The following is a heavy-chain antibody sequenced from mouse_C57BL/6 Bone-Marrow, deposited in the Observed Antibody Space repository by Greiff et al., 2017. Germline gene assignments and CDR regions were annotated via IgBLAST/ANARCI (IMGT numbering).Heavy chain of an antibody. Sequence: QVQLKQPGAELVKPGASVTMSCKASGYTFTSYWITWVKQRPGQGLEWIGDIYPGSGSTNYNEKFKSKATLTVDTTSSTAYMQLSSLTSEDSAVYYCARPYYSNYWYVDVWGTGTTVTVSS. D-gene: IGHD2-5*01. CDR1: GYTFTSYW. CDR2: IYPGSGST. CDR3: ARPYYSNYWYVDV. V-gene: IGHV1-55*01. J-gene: IGHJ1*03.